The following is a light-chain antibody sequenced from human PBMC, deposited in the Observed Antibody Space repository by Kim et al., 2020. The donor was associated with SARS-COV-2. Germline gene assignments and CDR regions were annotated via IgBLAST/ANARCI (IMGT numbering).Light chain of an antibody. J-gene: IGLJ3*02. CDR1: SSNIGANYI. V-gene: IGLV1-40*01. CDR2: TNN. Sequence: QSVLTQPPSVSGAPGQRVTISCTGTSSNIGANYIVHRYQHLPGAAPKLLIYTNNNRPSGVPDRFSASKSGTSASLVITGLQAEDEADYYCQSYDSSLIGSVFGGGTQLTVL. CDR3: QSYDSSLIGSV.